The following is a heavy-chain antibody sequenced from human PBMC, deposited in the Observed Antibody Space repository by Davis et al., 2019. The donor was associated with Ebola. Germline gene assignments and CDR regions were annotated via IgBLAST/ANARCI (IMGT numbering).Heavy chain of an antibody. J-gene: IGHJ4*02. CDR2: ISSSSSYI. V-gene: IGHV3-21*01. Sequence: GESLKISCAASGFIFSNYWMNWVRQAPGKGLEWVSSISSSSSYIYYADSVKGRFTISRDNAKNSLYLQMNSLRAEDTAVYYCAKFSRAGDSVWGQGTLVTVSS. CDR1: GFIFSNYW. D-gene: IGHD6-13*01. CDR3: AKFSRAGDSV.